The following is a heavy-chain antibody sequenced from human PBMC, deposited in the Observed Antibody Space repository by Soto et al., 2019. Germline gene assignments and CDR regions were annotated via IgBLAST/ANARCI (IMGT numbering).Heavy chain of an antibody. Sequence: VQLVQSGSEVKRPGTSVKVSCKAAGYTFNAYSMHWVRQAPGQGLEWMGMINPSGDSTTYAQNFQGRVTMTRDTSTTTVYMELSGLRSEDTAVYYCARDWALDYWGQGTLVTVSS. CDR3: ARDWALDY. J-gene: IGHJ4*02. CDR1: GYTFNAYS. V-gene: IGHV1-46*02. CDR2: INPSGDST. D-gene: IGHD7-27*01.